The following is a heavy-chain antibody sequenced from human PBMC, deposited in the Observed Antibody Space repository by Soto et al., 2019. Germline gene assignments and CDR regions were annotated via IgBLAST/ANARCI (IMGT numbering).Heavy chain of an antibody. J-gene: IGHJ3*02. CDR2: IGGAGCCT. D-gene: IGHD3-16*01. Sequence: EVQLLESGGGLVQPGGSLRISCAASGFTFSNYAMSWVRQAPGKGLEWVSVIGGAGCCTYYADSVKGRFTVSRDDSKNRLYLQMDSLRAEDTAVYYCAKDSVSRNGIHEPGGIWGPGTRVSVSS. CDR3: AKDSVSRNGIHEPGGI. CDR1: GFTFSNYA. V-gene: IGHV3-23*01.